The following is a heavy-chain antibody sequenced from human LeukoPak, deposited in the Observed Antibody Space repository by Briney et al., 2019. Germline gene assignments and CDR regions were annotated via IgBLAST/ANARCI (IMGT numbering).Heavy chain of an antibody. CDR1: GYTFTSYG. J-gene: IGHJ5*02. V-gene: IGHV1-18*01. CDR2: ISAYNGNT. Sequence: GASVKVSCKASGYTFTSYGISWVRQAPGQGLEWMGWISAYNGNTNYAQKLQGRVTMTTDTSTSTAYMELRSLRSDDTAVYYCARGLGYCSGGSCSEGWFDPWGQGTLVTVSS. CDR3: ARGLGYCSGGSCSEGWFDP. D-gene: IGHD2-15*01.